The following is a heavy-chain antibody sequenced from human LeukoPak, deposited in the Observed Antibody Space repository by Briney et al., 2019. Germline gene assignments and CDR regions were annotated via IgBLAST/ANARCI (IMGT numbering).Heavy chain of an antibody. D-gene: IGHD3-3*01. V-gene: IGHV1-24*01. CDR2: FDPEDGET. J-gene: IGHJ5*02. CDR3: ATEIYDFWSGYPHWFDP. Sequence: ASVKVSCKVSGYTLTELSMHWVRQAPGKGLGWMGGFDPEDGETIYAQKFQGRVTMTEDTSTDTAYMELSSLRSEDTAVYYCATEIYDFWSGYPHWFDPWGQGTLVTVSS. CDR1: GYTLTELS.